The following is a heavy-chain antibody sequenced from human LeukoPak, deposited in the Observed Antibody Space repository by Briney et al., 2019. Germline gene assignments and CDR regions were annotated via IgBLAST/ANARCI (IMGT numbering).Heavy chain of an antibody. CDR2: IYYSEST. CDR1: GGSISSGGYY. D-gene: IGHD3-10*01. Sequence: PSQTLSLTCTVSGGSISSGGYYWNWIRQHPGKGLEWIGYIYYSESTYYNPSLKNRITISVDTAKNQFSLKLSSVTAADTALYYCAKEVFYRSGTTIYYHGMDVWGKGTTVTVSS. CDR3: AKEVFYRSGTTIYYHGMDV. J-gene: IGHJ6*04. V-gene: IGHV4-31*03.